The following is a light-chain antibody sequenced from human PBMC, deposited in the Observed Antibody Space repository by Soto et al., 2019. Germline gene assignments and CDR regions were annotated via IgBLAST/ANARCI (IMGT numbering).Light chain of an antibody. V-gene: IGKV3-11*01. CDR3: QQRSSWPRT. Sequence: EIVLTQSPATVSLSPGERATLSCRASQSVSSYLAWYQQKPGQPPRLLIYDASNRATGIPARFSGSGSGTGFTLTINSLEPEDVAVYYCQQRSSWPRTFGQGTKVEI. CDR2: DAS. CDR1: QSVSSY. J-gene: IGKJ1*01.